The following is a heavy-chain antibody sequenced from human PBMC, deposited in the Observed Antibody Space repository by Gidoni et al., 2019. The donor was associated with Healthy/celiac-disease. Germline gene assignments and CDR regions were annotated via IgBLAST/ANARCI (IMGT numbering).Heavy chain of an antibody. J-gene: IGHJ5*02. Sequence: EVQLVESGGGLVKPGGSRRLSCAASGFTFSSYSMNWVRQAPGKGLEWVSSISSSSSYIYYADSVKGRFTISRDNAKNSLYLQMNSLRAEDTAVYYCARDRSDYSGGWFDPWGQGTLVTVSS. CDR1: GFTFSSYS. D-gene: IGHD5-12*01. CDR2: ISSSSSYI. V-gene: IGHV3-21*01. CDR3: ARDRSDYSGGWFDP.